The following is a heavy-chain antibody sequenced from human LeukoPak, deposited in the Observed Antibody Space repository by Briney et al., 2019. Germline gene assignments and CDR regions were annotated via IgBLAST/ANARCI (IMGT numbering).Heavy chain of an antibody. D-gene: IGHD5-12*01. J-gene: IGHJ1*01. CDR3: VREGQVADTVFFPY. V-gene: IGHV1-18*01. CDR1: GYTFINYG. CDR2: VSAYNGNT. Sequence: ASVKVSCKASGYTFINYGFSWVRQAPGQGLEWMGWVSAYNGNTIYAQNLQGRVTMTRDTSTHTAYMELRSLRFDDTVVYYCVREGQVADTVFFPYWGQGTLVTVSS.